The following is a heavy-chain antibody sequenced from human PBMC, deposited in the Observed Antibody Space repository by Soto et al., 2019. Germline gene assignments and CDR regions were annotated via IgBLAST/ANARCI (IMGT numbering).Heavy chain of an antibody. J-gene: IGHJ6*02. D-gene: IGHD6-13*01. V-gene: IGHV3-33*01. Sequence: QVQLVESGGGVVQPGRSLRLSCAASGFTFSSYGMHWVRQAPGKGLEWVAVIWYDGSNKYYADSVKGRFTISRDNSXXTXXLQMNSLRAEDTAVYYCARDIAAAGTSYYYSGMDVWGQGTTVTVSS. CDR3: ARDIAAAGTSYYYSGMDV. CDR1: GFTFSSYG. CDR2: IWYDGSNK.